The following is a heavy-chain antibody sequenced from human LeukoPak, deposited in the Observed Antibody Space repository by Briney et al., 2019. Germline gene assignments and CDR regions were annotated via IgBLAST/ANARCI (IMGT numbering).Heavy chain of an antibody. CDR2: ISGSGGST. CDR3: AKGGPRDGYNYYFDY. D-gene: IGHD5-24*01. V-gene: IGHV3-23*01. J-gene: IGHJ4*02. Sequence: GGSLRLSCAASGFTFSSYAMSWVRQAPGKGLDGVSAISGSGGSTYYADSVKGRFTISRDNSKNTLYLQMNSPRAEDTAVYYCAKGGPRDGYNYYFDYWGQGTLVTVSS. CDR1: GFTFSSYA.